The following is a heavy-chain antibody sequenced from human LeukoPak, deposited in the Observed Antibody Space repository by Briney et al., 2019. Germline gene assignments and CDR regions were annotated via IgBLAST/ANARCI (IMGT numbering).Heavy chain of an antibody. Sequence: ASVKVSCTASGGTFSSYAISWVRQAPGQGLEWMGRIIPILGIANYAQKFQGRVTITADKSTSTAYMELSSLRSEDTAVYYCARAYDFWSGYSWFDPWGQGTLVTVSS. V-gene: IGHV1-69*04. J-gene: IGHJ5*02. CDR3: ARAYDFWSGYSWFDP. D-gene: IGHD3-3*01. CDR1: GGTFSSYA. CDR2: IIPILGIA.